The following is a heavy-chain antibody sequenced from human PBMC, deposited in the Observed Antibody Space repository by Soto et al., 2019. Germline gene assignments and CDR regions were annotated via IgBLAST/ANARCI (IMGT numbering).Heavy chain of an antibody. CDR2: ISYDGSNK. J-gene: IGHJ4*02. CDR3: AKDRSYFDY. Sequence: GGSLRLSCAASGFTFSSYGMHWVRQAPGKGLEWVAVISYDGSNKYYADSVKGRFTISRDNSKNTLYLQMNSLRAEDTAVYYCAKDRSYFDYWGQGTLVTVSS. V-gene: IGHV3-30*18. D-gene: IGHD3-16*02. CDR1: GFTFSSYG.